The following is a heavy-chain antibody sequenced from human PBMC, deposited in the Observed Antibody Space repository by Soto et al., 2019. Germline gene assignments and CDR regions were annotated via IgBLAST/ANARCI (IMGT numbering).Heavy chain of an antibody. CDR2: ISGSGGST. CDR3: AIDCTNGVCYTNGMDV. V-gene: IGHV3-23*01. J-gene: IGHJ6*02. Sequence: VRQAPGKGLEWVSAISGSGGSTYYADSVKGRFTISRDNSKNTLYLQMNSLRAEDTAVYYCAIDCTNGVCYTNGMDVWGQGTTVNVSS. D-gene: IGHD2-8*01.